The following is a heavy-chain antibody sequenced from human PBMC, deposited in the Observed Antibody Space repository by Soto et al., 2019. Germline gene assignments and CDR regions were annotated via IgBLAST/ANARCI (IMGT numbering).Heavy chain of an antibody. CDR1: GVTFSTNA. Sequence: EVPLLESGGGLVQPGGSLTLSCAASGVTFSTNAMSWVRQAPGKGLEWVSAISGSGDYTYFAVSVKGRFTISRDNSKKTLSLQMNSLIAEDTAVYYCRQTTSSRPDFSYSMAVWGQGTTATVSS. CDR2: ISGSGDYT. D-gene: IGHD6-6*01. V-gene: IGHV3-23*01. CDR3: RQTTSSRPDFSYSMAV. J-gene: IGHJ6*03.